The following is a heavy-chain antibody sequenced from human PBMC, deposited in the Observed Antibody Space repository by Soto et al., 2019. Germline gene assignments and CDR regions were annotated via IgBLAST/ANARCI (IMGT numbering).Heavy chain of an antibody. V-gene: IGHV3-53*01. CDR2: IYSGGST. Sequence: GGSLRLSCAASGFTVSSNYMSWVRQAPGKGLEWVSVIYSGGSTYYADSVKGRFTISRDNSKNTLYLQMNSLRAEDTAVYYCARGNYDFWSGYFYGMDVWGQGTTVTVSS. CDR1: GFTVSSNY. D-gene: IGHD3-3*01. CDR3: ARGNYDFWSGYFYGMDV. J-gene: IGHJ6*02.